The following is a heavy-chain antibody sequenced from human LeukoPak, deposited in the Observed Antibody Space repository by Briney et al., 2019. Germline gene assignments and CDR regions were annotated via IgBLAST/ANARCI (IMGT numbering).Heavy chain of an antibody. V-gene: IGHV1-18*04. CDR2: ISAYNGNT. CDR1: GYTFTSYG. D-gene: IGHD2-2*01. Sequence: ASVKVSCKASGYTFTSYGISWVRQAPGQGLEWMGWISAYNGNTNYAQKLQGRVTMTTDTSTSTAYMELRSLRSDDTAVYYCARESEARSSTSCLFDYWGQGTLVTVSS. CDR3: ARESEARSSTSCLFDY. J-gene: IGHJ4*02.